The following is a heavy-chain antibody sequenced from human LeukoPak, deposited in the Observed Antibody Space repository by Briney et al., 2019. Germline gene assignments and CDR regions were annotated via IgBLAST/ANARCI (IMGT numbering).Heavy chain of an antibody. Sequence: PSETLSLTCAVYGGSFSGYYWSWIRQPPGKGLEWIGEINHSGSTNYNPSLKSRVTISVDTSKNQFSLKLSSVTAADTAVYYCASRRAAGIGYWGQGALVTVSS. CDR2: INHSGST. D-gene: IGHD1-14*01. CDR3: ASRRAAGIGY. V-gene: IGHV4-34*01. CDR1: GGSFSGYY. J-gene: IGHJ4*02.